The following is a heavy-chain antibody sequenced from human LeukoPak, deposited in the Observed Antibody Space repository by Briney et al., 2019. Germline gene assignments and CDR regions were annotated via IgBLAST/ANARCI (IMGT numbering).Heavy chain of an antibody. D-gene: IGHD3-3*01. J-gene: IGHJ5*02. CDR1: GGSFHGYH. CDR2: INPSGST. V-gene: IGHV4-34*01. CDR3: ARGNLERSPGTRWFGP. Sequence: PSETLSLTCAVYGGSFHGYHWSWIRQPPGKGLEWIGEINPSGSTNYNPSLKSRVTILVATSKNQFSLELSSVSAADTAVYYCARGNLERSPGTRWFGPWGQGTLVIVSS.